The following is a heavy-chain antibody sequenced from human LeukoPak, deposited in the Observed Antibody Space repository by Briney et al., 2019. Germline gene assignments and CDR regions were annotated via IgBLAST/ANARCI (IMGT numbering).Heavy chain of an antibody. V-gene: IGHV4-34*01. CDR2: INHSGST. CDR3: ARIQTGTTRFFDY. CDR1: GGSFSGYY. Sequence: PSETLSLTCAVYGGSFSGYYWSWLRQPPGKGLEWIGEINHSGSTNYNPSLKSRVTISVDTSKNQFSLKLSSVTAADTAVYYCARIQTGTTRFFDYWGQGTLVTVSS. J-gene: IGHJ4*02. D-gene: IGHD1-7*01.